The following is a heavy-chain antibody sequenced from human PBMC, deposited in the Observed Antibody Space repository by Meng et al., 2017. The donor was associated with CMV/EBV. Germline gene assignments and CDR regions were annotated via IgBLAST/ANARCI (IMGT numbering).Heavy chain of an antibody. CDR2: IIPIFGTA. J-gene: IGHJ2*01. CDR1: GGTFSSYA. D-gene: IGHD1-20*01. CDR3: ASVTGIGWWYFDL. V-gene: IGHV1-69*01. Sequence: VQLVEAVAEVKRPGYLGKVSCKASGGTFSSYAISWGRQARGQGLEWMGGIIPIFGTANYAQKFQGRVTITADESTSTAYMELSSLRSEDTAVYYCASVTGIGWWYFDLWGRGTLVTVSS.